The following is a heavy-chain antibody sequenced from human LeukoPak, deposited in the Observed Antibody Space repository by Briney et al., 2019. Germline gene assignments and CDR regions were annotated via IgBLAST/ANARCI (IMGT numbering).Heavy chain of an antibody. V-gene: IGHV3-7*03. CDR2: TNEGGSGK. CDR3: ARAVTSTEGY. Sequence: GGTLRLSCAASGLVPSRDWMTWVRQAPRQPLEWVASTNEGGSGKYYVDSVKGRFTISRDNAQKSLYLEMHSLRVEDTAVYYCARAVTSTEGYWGQGTLVTVSS. J-gene: IGHJ4*02. CDR1: GLVPSRDW.